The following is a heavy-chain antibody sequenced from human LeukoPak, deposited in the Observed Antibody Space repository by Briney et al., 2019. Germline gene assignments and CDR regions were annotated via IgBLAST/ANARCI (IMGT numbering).Heavy chain of an antibody. Sequence: GGSLRLSCAASGFTFSSYSMNWVRQAPGKGLEWVSYISSSSSTIYYADSVKGRFTTSRDNAKNSLYLQMNSLRAEDTAVYYCARDSDYVWGSYRRPFDYWGQGTLVTVSS. CDR1: GFTFSSYS. D-gene: IGHD3-16*02. J-gene: IGHJ4*02. CDR3: ARDSDYVWGSYRRPFDY. CDR2: ISSSSSTI. V-gene: IGHV3-48*01.